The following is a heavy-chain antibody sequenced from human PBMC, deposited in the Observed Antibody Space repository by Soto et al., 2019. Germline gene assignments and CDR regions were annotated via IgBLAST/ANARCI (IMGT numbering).Heavy chain of an antibody. D-gene: IGHD1-26*01. CDR1: GGSISSGGYS. J-gene: IGHJ5*02. CDR3: ARARRETFDT. Sequence: SETLSLTCAVSGGSISSGGYSWSWIRQPPGKGLEWIGYIYHSGSTYYNPSLKSRVTISVDRSKNQFSLKLSSVTAADTAVYYCARARRETFDTWGQGTLVTVSS. CDR2: IYHSGST. V-gene: IGHV4-30-2*01.